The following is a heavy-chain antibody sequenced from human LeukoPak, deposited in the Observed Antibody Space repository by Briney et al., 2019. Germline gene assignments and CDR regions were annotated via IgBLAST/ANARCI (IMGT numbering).Heavy chain of an antibody. CDR3: ARDAAYSSSSGVYYFDY. CDR1: GYTFTSYY. CDR2: INPSGGST. V-gene: IGHV1-46*01. D-gene: IGHD6-6*01. J-gene: IGHJ4*02. Sequence: ASVKVSCKASGYTFTSYYMQWVRQAPGQGLEWMGIINPSGGSTSYAQKFQGRVTMTRDTSTSTVYMELSSLRSEDTAVYYCARDAAYSSSSGVYYFDYWGQGTLVTVSS.